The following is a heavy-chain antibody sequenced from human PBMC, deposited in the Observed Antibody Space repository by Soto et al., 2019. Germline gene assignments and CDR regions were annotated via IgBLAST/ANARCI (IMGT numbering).Heavy chain of an antibody. J-gene: IGHJ4*02. CDR3: AKEEVADTGPEY. CDR2: IRGNGAGT. CDR1: GFTFSSYT. Sequence: EVKLLESGGGLVQPGGSLRLSCVASGFTFSSYTMSWVRQAPGKGLEWVSRIRGNGAGTYYSDSVKGQYTISRNNSRNTLYRQMTSLRAEHTALYFCAKEEVADTGPEYWGQGILVTVSS. D-gene: IGHD2-15*01. V-gene: IGHV3-23*01.